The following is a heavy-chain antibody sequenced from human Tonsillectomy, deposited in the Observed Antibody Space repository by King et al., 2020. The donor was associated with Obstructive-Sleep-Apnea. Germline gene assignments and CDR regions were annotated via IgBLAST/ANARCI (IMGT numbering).Heavy chain of an antibody. Sequence: VQLVESGGGVVQPGRSLRLSCAASGFTFSSYSMHWVRQAPGKGLEWVAVIWYDGSKTYYAESVKGRFTISRDNSKDTLYLQMNSLRAEDTAVFYCARGGTYFDFWGQGALVTVSS. D-gene: IGHD3-16*01. CDR3: ARGGTYFDF. CDR1: GFTFSSYS. J-gene: IGHJ4*02. CDR2: IWYDGSKT. V-gene: IGHV3-33*01.